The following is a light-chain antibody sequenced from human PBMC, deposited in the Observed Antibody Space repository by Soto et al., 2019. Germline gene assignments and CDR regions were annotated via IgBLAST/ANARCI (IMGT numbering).Light chain of an antibody. Sequence: EIVMTQSPATLSVSPGERASLSCRASQSVGSNLAWYQQTAGQAPRLLIYGASTRATGIPARFSGSGSVTEFTLTISSLQSEDFAVYSCQQYTNLPYTFGQGTKLEIK. CDR3: QQYTNLPYT. CDR1: QSVGSN. V-gene: IGKV3-15*01. CDR2: GAS. J-gene: IGKJ2*01.